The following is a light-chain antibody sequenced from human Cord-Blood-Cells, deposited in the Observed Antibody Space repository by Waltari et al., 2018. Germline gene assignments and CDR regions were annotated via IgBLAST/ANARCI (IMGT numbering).Light chain of an antibody. CDR3: SSYAGSNNWV. CDR2: EVS. CDR1: SSDVGGYNY. J-gene: IGLJ3*02. V-gene: IGLV2-8*01. Sequence: QSALTQPPSASGSPGQSFTISCPGTSSDVGGYNYFSWYQQHPGKAPKLMIYEVSTRPSGVPDRFSGSKSGNTASLTVSGLQAEDEADYYCSSYAGSNNWVFGGGTKLTVL.